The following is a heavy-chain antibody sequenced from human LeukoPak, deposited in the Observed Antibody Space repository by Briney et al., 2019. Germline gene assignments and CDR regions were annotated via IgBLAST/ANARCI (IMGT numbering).Heavy chain of an antibody. D-gene: IGHD3-10*01. J-gene: IGHJ4*02. Sequence: GRSLRLSCAASGFTFDDYAMHWVRQAPGKGLEWVSGISWNSGSIGYADSVKGRFTISRDNAKNSLYLQMNSLRAEDTALYYCAKGYYYGSGRFDYWGQGTQVTVSS. CDR2: ISWNSGSI. CDR3: AKGYYYGSGRFDY. CDR1: GFTFDDYA. V-gene: IGHV3-9*01.